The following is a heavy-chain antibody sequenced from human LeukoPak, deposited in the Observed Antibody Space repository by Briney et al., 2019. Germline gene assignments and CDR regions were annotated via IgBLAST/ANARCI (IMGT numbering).Heavy chain of an antibody. CDR3: ARGNYGSGSYYNTFDY. CDR2: INVGNGNT. CDR1: GGTFMRHS. J-gene: IGHJ4*02. V-gene: IGHV1-3*01. D-gene: IGHD3-10*01. Sequence: ASVKVSCKASGGTFMRHSISWVRQAPGQGLEWMGWINVGNGNTKYSQKFQGRVTITRDTSASTAYMELSSLRSEDTAVYYCARGNYGSGSYYNTFDYWGQGTLVTVSS.